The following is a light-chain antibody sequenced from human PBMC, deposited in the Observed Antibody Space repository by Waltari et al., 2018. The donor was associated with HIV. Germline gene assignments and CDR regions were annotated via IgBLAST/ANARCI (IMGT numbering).Light chain of an antibody. J-gene: IGLJ2*01. CDR3: CSYAGSSTLV. V-gene: IGLV2-23*02. CDR2: EVS. CDR1: SSDVGSYNL. Sequence: QSALTQPASVSGSPGHSITIPCTVTSSDVGSYNLVSSYQQHPGKAPQLMIYEVSKRPSGVSNRFSGSKSGNTASLIISGLQAEDEANYYCCSYAGSSTLVFGGGTKLTVL.